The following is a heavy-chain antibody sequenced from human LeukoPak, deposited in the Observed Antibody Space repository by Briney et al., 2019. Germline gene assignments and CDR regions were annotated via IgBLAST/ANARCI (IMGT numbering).Heavy chain of an antibody. CDR1: GYTFSDYY. D-gene: IGHD2-15*01. J-gene: IGHJ4*02. CDR2: INPNSGDT. Sequence: ASVKVSCKASGYTFSDYYMHWVRQAPGLGLEWMGWINPNSGDTHYARKFRGRVTLTRDTSISTAYMELSRLTSDDTALYYCAKVGAGTCCHFEYWGQGTLVTVSS. CDR3: AKVGAGTCCHFEY. V-gene: IGHV1-2*02.